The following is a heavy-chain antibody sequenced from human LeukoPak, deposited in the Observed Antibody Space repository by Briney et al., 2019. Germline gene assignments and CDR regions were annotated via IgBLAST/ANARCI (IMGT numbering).Heavy chain of an antibody. D-gene: IGHD1-26*01. J-gene: IGHJ4*02. CDR2: INPNSGGT. V-gene: IGHV1-2*02. CDR1: GYTFTGYY. Sequence: APVKVSCKASGYTFTGYYMHWVRQAPGQGPEWMGWINPNSGGTNYAQKFQGRVTMTRDTSISTAYMELSRLRSDDTAVYYCARDLRSGSYYGYWGQGTLVTVSS. CDR3: ARDLRSGSYYGY.